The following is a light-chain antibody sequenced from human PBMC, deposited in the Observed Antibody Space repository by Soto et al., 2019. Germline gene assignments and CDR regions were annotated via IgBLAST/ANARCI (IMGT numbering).Light chain of an antibody. CDR3: QHYNSYSEA. CDR1: QGIGND. CDR2: GAS. V-gene: IGKV1-17*01. J-gene: IGKJ1*01. Sequence: DVQMTQSPSSLSASVGDRVTVTXRASQGIGNDLGWYQQKSGKAPERLIYGASRLQSGVPSRFSGSGSGTDFTLTTSSLQPDDFATYYCQHYNSYSEAFAQGTKVDI.